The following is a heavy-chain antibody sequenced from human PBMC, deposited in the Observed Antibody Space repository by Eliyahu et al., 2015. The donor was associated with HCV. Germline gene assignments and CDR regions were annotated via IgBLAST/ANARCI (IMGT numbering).Heavy chain of an antibody. Sequence: EVQLVESGGGLVKPGGSLRLSCAASGFTFSSYSMNWVRQAPGKGLEWVSSISSSSSYIYYADSVKGRFTISRDNAKNSLYLQMNSLRAEDTAVYYCARGPHYGGGPTPLDYWGQGTLVTVSS. CDR2: ISSSSSYI. CDR3: ARGPHYGGGPTPLDY. D-gene: IGHD4-17*01. V-gene: IGHV3-21*01. CDR1: GFTFSSYS. J-gene: IGHJ4*02.